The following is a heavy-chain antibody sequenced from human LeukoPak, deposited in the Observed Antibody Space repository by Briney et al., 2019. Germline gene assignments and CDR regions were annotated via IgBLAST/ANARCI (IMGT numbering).Heavy chain of an antibody. J-gene: IGHJ5*02. V-gene: IGHV4-30-4*08. Sequence: SETLSLTCTVSGGSISSGDYYWSWIRQPPGKGLEWIGYIYYSGSTYYNPSLKSRVTISVDTSKNQFSLKLSSVTAADTAAYYCASARSRSPLNWFDLWGQGTLVTVSS. CDR1: GGSISSGDYY. D-gene: IGHD3-10*01. CDR2: IYYSGST. CDR3: ASARSRSPLNWFDL.